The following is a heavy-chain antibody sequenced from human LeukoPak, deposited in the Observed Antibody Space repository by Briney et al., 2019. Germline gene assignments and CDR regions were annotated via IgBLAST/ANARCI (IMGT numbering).Heavy chain of an antibody. V-gene: IGHV4-38-2*02. CDR3: ARVDPPLWFGESLKGYYFDY. CDR1: GYSISSGYY. Sequence: SETLSLTCTVSGYSISSGYYWGWIRPPPGKGLEWIGSIYHSGSTYYNPSLKSRVTISVDTSKNQFSLKLSSVTAADTAVYYCARVDPPLWFGESLKGYYFDYWGQGTLVTVSS. D-gene: IGHD3-10*01. J-gene: IGHJ4*02. CDR2: IYHSGST.